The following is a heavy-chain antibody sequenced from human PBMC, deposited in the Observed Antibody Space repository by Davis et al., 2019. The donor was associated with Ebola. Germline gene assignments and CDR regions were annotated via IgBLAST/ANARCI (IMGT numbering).Heavy chain of an antibody. CDR3: ARGNYGDYIVLYYYNMDV. V-gene: IGHV4-61*08. CDR1: GGSVSSGGYY. D-gene: IGHD4-17*01. Sequence: MPSETLSLTCTVSGGSVSSGGYYWNWIRQPPGKGLEWIGYIYYSGSTNYNPSLKSRVTMSVDTSRNQFSLKLSSVTAADTAVYYCARGNYGDYIVLYYYNMDVWGQGTTVTVSS. J-gene: IGHJ6*02. CDR2: IYYSGST.